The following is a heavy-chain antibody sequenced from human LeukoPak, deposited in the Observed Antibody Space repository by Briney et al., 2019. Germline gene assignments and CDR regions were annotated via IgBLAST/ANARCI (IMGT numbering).Heavy chain of an antibody. V-gene: IGHV3-74*01. CDR1: GFTFSSYW. D-gene: IGHD6-19*01. Sequence: GGSLRLSCVASGFTFSSYWMHWVRQAPGEGLVWVSRINSDGSSTSYADSVKGRFTISRDNAKNTLYLQMNSLRAEDTAVYYCARSYSSGWYSYDYWGQGTLVTVSS. CDR2: INSDGSST. CDR3: ARSYSSGWYSYDY. J-gene: IGHJ4*02.